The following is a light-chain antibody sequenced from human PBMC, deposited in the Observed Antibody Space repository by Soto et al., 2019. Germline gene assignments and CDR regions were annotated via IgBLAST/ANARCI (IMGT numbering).Light chain of an antibody. CDR1: QSVSSD. CDR3: QQYNNWPLT. CDR2: GAS. Sequence: TNSAAALSLSPGERATLSCRASQSVSSDLVWYQQKPGQAPRLLIYGASTRATGIPARFSGSGSGTEFTLTISSLQSEDFAVYYCQQYNNWPLTFGEGTRLDIK. J-gene: IGKJ5*01. V-gene: IGKV3-15*01.